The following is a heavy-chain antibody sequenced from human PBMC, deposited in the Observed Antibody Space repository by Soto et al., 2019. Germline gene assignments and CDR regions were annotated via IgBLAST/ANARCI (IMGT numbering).Heavy chain of an antibody. CDR1: GFTFSTYW. V-gene: IGHV3-7*05. D-gene: IGHD2-8*01. Sequence: EVQLVESGGDLVQPGGSLRLSCAASGFTFSTYWMSWVRQAPGKGLEWVANTKPDGSERSYVDSVKGRFTISRDNAKNSLYLQMNSLRAEDTAVYYCVRDRHCTSGVCYTDYWGQGTLVTVSS. CDR2: TKPDGSER. CDR3: VRDRHCTSGVCYTDY. J-gene: IGHJ4*02.